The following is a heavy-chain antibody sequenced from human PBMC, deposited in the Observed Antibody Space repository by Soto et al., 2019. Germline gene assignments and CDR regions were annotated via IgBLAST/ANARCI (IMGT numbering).Heavy chain of an antibody. Sequence: LSLTCTVSGASIISTTKYWGWIRQPPGRGLEWIGTISSIGSTYYNPSLEGRVTISVDTSKNQFSLKVTSVAAADTGLYYCARQDHGDYEFFFDYWGQGTLVTVSS. CDR2: ISSIGST. CDR3: ARQDHGDYEFFFDY. CDR1: GASIISTTKY. D-gene: IGHD4-17*01. J-gene: IGHJ4*02. V-gene: IGHV4-39*01.